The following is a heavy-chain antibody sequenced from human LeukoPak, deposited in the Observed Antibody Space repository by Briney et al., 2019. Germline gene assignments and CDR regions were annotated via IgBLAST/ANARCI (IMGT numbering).Heavy chain of an antibody. CDR2: IYYSGST. CDR3: ARGGANFDY. V-gene: IGHV4-59*01. D-gene: IGHD2-15*01. CDR1: GGSISSYY. J-gene: IGHJ4*02. Sequence: SETLSLTCTVSGGSISSYYWSWIRQPPGKGLEWIGYIYYSGSTNYNPSLKSRVTISVDTSKNQFSLKLSSVTAADTAVYYCARGGANFDYWGQGTLVTVSS.